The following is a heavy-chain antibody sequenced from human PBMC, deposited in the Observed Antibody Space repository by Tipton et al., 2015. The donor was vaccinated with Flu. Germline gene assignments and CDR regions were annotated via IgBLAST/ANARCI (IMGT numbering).Heavy chain of an antibody. V-gene: IGHV4-39*07. CDR3: ARDGGVGSGWSYSGGNYYYGMDV. CDR1: GGSINRSHYY. CDR2: IYHSGST. Sequence: TLSLTCTVSGGSINRSHYYWGWIRQPPGKGLEWIGSIYHSGSTFYHPSLKSRVTISVDTPKNQFSLKLSSVTAADTAVYYCARDGGVGSGWSYSGGNYYYGMDVWGQGTTFIVSS. D-gene: IGHD6-19*01. J-gene: IGHJ6*02.